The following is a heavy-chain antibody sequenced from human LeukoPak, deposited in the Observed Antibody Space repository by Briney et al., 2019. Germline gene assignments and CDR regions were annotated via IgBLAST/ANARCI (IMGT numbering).Heavy chain of an antibody. CDR3: VKDSTYYYDSSGYYYWRWFDS. D-gene: IGHD3-22*01. Sequence: PGGSLRLSCAASGFTFSSYSMNWVRHAPGKWLEWLSSISIGSSYIYYADSVKGRFTIYRDNAKNSLYLQMNTLRAEDTALYYCVKDSTYYYDSSGYYYWRWFDSWGHGTLVTVSS. V-gene: IGHV3-21*04. J-gene: IGHJ5*01. CDR2: ISIGSSYI. CDR1: GFTFSSYS.